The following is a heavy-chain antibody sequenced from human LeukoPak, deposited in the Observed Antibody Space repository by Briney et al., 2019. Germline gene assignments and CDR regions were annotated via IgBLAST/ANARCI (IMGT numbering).Heavy chain of an antibody. D-gene: IGHD4-17*01. CDR2: INHSGST. Sequence: PSETLSRTCAVYGGSFSGYYWSWIRQPPGKGLEWIGEINHSGSTNYNPSLKSRVTISVDTSKNQFSLKLSSVTAADTAVYYCARGRRYGDYLNYWGQGTLVTVSS. V-gene: IGHV4-34*01. CDR3: ARGRRYGDYLNY. J-gene: IGHJ4*02. CDR1: GGSFSGYY.